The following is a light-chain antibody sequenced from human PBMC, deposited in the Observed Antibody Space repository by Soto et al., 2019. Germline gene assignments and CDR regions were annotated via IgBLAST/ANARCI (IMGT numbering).Light chain of an antibody. CDR1: NNDVGYYFL. V-gene: IGLV2-23*02. Sequence: QSALTQPASVSGSPGQSITISCTGTNNDVGYYFLVSWYQHHPGRPPKLIIYEVTKRPSGVPDRFSGSKSGNTASLIISGLQAADEAEYYCCCCSYAGSSSFRVLFGGGTKLTVL. CDR3: CSYAGSSSFRVL. J-gene: IGLJ2*01. CDR2: EVT.